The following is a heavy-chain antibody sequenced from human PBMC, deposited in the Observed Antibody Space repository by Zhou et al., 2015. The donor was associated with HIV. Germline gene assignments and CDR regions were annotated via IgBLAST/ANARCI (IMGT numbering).Heavy chain of an antibody. J-gene: IGHJ4*02. CDR3: ATDDVGGYHSFNY. Sequence: QDRLVQSGAEVKKPGAFVKVSCKASGDTFRFYAISWVRQAPGQGLEWMGWINGDNGKTRYAQKFQDRVTLTTDRSTRTVYMELRSLIIDDAATYYCATDDVGGYHSFNYWGQGTRVSVSS. CDR2: INGDNGKT. CDR1: GDTFRFYA. V-gene: IGHV1-18*01. D-gene: IGHD3-22*01.